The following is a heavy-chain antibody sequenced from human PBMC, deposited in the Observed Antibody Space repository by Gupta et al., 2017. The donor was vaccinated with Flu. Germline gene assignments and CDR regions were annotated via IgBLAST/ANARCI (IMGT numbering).Heavy chain of an antibody. D-gene: IGHD4-17*01. Sequence: SYAMSWVRQAAGKGLEWVSAISGSGGSTYYADAGKGRFTISRDNSKNPLYPRMNSLGAEETAAYYFAKVVGDYVFDAFGILGQVRMV. CDR1: SYA. V-gene: IGHV3-23*01. J-gene: IGHJ3*02. CDR2: ISGSGGST. CDR3: AKVVGDYVFDAFGI.